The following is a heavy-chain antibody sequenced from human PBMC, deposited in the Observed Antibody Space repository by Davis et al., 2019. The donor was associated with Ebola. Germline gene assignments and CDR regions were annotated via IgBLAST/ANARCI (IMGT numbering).Heavy chain of an antibody. V-gene: IGHV4-38-2*02. CDR2: IYHSGST. CDR1: GGSISGYY. Sequence: GSLRLSCTVSGGSISGYYWSWIRQPPGKGLEWIGSIYHSGSTYYNPSLKSRVTISVDTSKNQFSLKLSSVTAADTAVYYCAREVLLWFGELLLTPAKTFDPWGQGTLVTVSS. CDR3: AREVLLWFGELLLTPAKTFDP. J-gene: IGHJ5*02. D-gene: IGHD3-10*01.